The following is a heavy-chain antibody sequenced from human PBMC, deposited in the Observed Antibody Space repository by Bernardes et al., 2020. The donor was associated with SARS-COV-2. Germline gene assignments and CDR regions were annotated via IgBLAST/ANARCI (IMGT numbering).Heavy chain of an antibody. CDR1: GGIISSYY. CDR3: ARSVNYRSSSAAY. Sequence: SETLSLTCTVSGGIISSYYWNWIRQPPGKGLEWIGYIYYSGNTIYNPSLKSRVTISVDTSTNQLSLKLTSVTAADTAVYYCARSVNYRSSSAAYWGQGTLVTVSS. D-gene: IGHD6-6*01. CDR2: IYYSGNT. J-gene: IGHJ4*02. V-gene: IGHV4-59*01.